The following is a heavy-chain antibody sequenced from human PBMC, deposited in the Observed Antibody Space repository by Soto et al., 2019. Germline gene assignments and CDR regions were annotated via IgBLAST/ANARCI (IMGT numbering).Heavy chain of an antibody. D-gene: IGHD5-18*01. CDR1: GFTFDDYA. CDR2: ISWNSGNI. V-gene: IGHV3-9*01. Sequence: EVQLEESGGALVQPGRSLRLSCAASGFTFDDYAMYWVRQVLGKGLEWVSRISWNSGNIGYADSVKGRFTTSRDNAENSLYLQMNSLIPEDTALYYGVRSKGGYSYGTPFDYWGQGTLVSVSS. CDR3: VRSKGGYSYGTPFDY. J-gene: IGHJ4*02.